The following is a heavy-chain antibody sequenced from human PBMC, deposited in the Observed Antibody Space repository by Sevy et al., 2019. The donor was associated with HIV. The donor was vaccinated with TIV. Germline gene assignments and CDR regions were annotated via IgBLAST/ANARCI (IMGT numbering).Heavy chain of an antibody. D-gene: IGHD5-18*01. CDR3: AKVDGYTYGPSL. V-gene: IGHV3-23*01. J-gene: IGHJ6*02. Sequence: GGSLRLSCAASGFTFSNYAMSWVRQAPGKGLEWVSSISTGGGSTYYADSVKGRFTISRDNSKNTLYLQMNSLRAEDTAVYYCAKVDGYTYGPSLWGQGTTVTVSS. CDR1: GFTFSNYA. CDR2: ISTGGGST.